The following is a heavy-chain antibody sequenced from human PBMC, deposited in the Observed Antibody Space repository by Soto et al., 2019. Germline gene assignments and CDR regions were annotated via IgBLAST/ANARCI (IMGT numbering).Heavy chain of an antibody. CDR1: GFTFSKYW. CDR3: AIQDCTNDVCLEAAVTVGGALEY. J-gene: IGHJ4*02. Sequence: EVQLVESGGGLVQPGTALRLSCAASGFTFSKYWMHWVRQAPGKGPVWVSYISGDGTTTDYADSVKGRFTISRDNAKNTLYLQMDSPRVEDTAVYYCAIQDCTNDVCLEAAVTVGGALEYWGQGAQVTVTS. D-gene: IGHD2-8*01. CDR2: ISGDGTTT. V-gene: IGHV3-74*01.